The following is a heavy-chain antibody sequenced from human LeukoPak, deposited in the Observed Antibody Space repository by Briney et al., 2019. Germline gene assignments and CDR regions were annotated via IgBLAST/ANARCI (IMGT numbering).Heavy chain of an antibody. D-gene: IGHD3-10*01. V-gene: IGHV4-34*01. J-gene: IGHJ5*02. CDR2: INHSGST. CDR3: ARHQSPSYGSGSDRGGPNNWFDP. Sequence: KPSETLSLTCAVYGGSFSGYYWSWIRQPPGKGLEWIGEINHSGSTNYNPSLKSRVTISVDTSKNQFSLKLSSVTAADTAVYYCARHQSPSYGSGSDRGGPNNWFDPWGQGTLVTVSS. CDR1: GGSFSGYY.